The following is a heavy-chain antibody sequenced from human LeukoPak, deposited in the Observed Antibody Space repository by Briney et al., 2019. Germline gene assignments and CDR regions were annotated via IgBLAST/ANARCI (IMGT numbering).Heavy chain of an antibody. J-gene: IGHJ4*02. V-gene: IGHV4-4*07. CDR2: IYTSGST. Sequence: SETLSLTCTVSGGSISSYYWSWIRQPAGKGLEWIGRIYTSGSTNYNPSLESRVTMSVDTSKNQFSLKLSSVTAADTAVYYCARDHYDILTGYSDAAFDYWGQGTLVTVSS. D-gene: IGHD3-9*01. CDR1: GGSISSYY. CDR3: ARDHYDILTGYSDAAFDY.